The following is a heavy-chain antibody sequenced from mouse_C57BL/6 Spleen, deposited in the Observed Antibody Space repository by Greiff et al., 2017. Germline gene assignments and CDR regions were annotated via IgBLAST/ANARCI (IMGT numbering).Heavy chain of an antibody. CDR1: GFSFNTYA. CDR3: VGDGYYEFAY. Sequence: EVQLVESGGGLVQPKGSLKLSCAASGFSFNTYAMNWVRQAPGKGLEWVARIRSKSNNYATYYADSVKDRFTISRDDSESMLYLQMNNLKTEDTAMYYCVGDGYYEFAYWGQGTLVTVSA. V-gene: IGHV10-1*01. J-gene: IGHJ3*01. CDR2: IRSKSNNYAT. D-gene: IGHD2-3*01.